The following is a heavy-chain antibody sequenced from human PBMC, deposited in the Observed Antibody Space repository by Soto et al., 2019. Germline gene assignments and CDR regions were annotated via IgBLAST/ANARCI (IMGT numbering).Heavy chain of an antibody. CDR3: ARDTLRYGFALEV. D-gene: IGHD3-16*01. V-gene: IGHV3-43*01. Sequence: GGSLRLSCAASGFRFDDYNMHWVRQGPGKGLEWVSFISWNGANTFYADSVKGRFTISRDSSKKSVSLQINSLRSEDTALYYCARDTLRYGFALEVWGQVTTVTVSS. CDR2: ISWNGANT. J-gene: IGHJ6*02. CDR1: GFRFDDYN.